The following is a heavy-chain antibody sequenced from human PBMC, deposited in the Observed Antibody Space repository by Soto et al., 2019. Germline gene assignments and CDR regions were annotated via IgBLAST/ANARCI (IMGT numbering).Heavy chain of an antibody. Sequence: EVQLLESGGGLVQPGGSLRLSCAVSGFSFSTYGVTWVRQAPGKGLEWVSGVSGGSGVTHYADSVKGRFTITGDNSKNTVYLHMNSLRVEDAAVYYCAKWNGYGDYWGQGTLVTVSS. J-gene: IGHJ4*02. V-gene: IGHV3-23*01. CDR3: AKWNGYGDY. D-gene: IGHD1-1*01. CDR2: VSGGSGVT. CDR1: GFSFSTYG.